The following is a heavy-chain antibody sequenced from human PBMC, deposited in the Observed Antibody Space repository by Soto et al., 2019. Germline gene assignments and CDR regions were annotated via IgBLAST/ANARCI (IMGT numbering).Heavy chain of an antibody. D-gene: IGHD2-2*02. CDR3: ARCSSTSCYIMASFDY. CDR2: INWNGRST. J-gene: IGHJ4*02. CDR1: GFTFDDYA. V-gene: IGHV3-20*04. Sequence: EVQLVESGGGVVRPGGSLRLSCAASGFTFDDYAMSWVRQAPGKGLVWVAGINWNGRSTTYADSLKGRFTISRDNAKNSLHLQINSLRAEDTALYFCARCSSTSCYIMASFDYWGQGTLVTVSS.